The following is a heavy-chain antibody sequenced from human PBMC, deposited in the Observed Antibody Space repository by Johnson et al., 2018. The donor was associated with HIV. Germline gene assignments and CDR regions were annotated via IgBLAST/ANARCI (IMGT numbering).Heavy chain of an antibody. CDR2: IRDDGSTK. CDR1: GFTFSSYG. Sequence: QVQLVESGGGLIQPGGSLRLSCAVSGFTFSSYGMHWVRQAPGKGLEWVAFIRDDGSTKYYADSVKGRFIISRDNSKNTLYLQRNSRGAEDTAVYYCAKDPMVATPANAFDIWGQGTMVTVSS. J-gene: IGHJ3*02. V-gene: IGHV3-30*02. D-gene: IGHD5-12*01. CDR3: AKDPMVATPANAFDI.